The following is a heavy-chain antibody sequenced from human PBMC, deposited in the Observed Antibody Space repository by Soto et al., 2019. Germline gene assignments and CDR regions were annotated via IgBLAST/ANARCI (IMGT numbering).Heavy chain of an antibody. V-gene: IGHV4-61*01. CDR1: GGSITSGSYY. Sequence: SETLSLTCTVSGGSITSGSYYWSWIRQPPGKGLECIGNIYYNGRTNYNPSLKSRPSISVDTSKNRFSLRLTSVTAADTAMYYCARDLGGPNDFGGQGTLVTVSS. D-gene: IGHD3-16*01. CDR3: ARDLGGPNDF. J-gene: IGHJ1*01. CDR2: IYYNGRT.